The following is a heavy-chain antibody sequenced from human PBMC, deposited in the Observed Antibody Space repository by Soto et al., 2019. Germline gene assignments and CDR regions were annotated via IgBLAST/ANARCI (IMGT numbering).Heavy chain of an antibody. CDR3: AIILRHYDFWSGPNIDY. Sequence: GASVKVSCKVSGYTLNEVAMHWVRQAPGKGLEWLGGFNPDEAETIYAQHFQGRVTMTENTSTGTAYMELSSLRSEDTAVYYCAIILRHYDFWSGPNIDYWGQGTLVTVSS. J-gene: IGHJ4*02. CDR2: FNPDEAET. CDR1: GYTLNEVA. V-gene: IGHV1-24*01. D-gene: IGHD3-3*01.